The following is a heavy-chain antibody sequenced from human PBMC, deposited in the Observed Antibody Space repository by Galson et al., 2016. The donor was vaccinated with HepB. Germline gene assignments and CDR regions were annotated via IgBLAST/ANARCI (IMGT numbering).Heavy chain of an antibody. D-gene: IGHD2-15*01. CDR3: SRRVVVVADDYMDV. CDR1: GGSISSSSYS. Sequence: SETLSLTCNVSGGSISSSSYSCGWIRQPPGKGPEWIGSIYYSGSTYYNPSLKSRVTISVDTSKNRFSLKLSSVTAADTAVYYCSRRVVVVADDYMDVWGKGTTVTVSS. CDR2: IYYSGST. J-gene: IGHJ6*03. V-gene: IGHV4-39*01.